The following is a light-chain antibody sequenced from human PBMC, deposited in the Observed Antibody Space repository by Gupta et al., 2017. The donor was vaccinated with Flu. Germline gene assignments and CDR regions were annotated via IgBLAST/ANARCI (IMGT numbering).Light chain of an antibody. V-gene: IGLV2-14*01. CDR2: EVT. Sequence: QSALTQPASVSGSPGRSIAISCTGSNSDVGGYNVVSWYQQYPGKAPKLLIYEVTKRPSGVTSRFSGSKSGNTASLTIAGLEAEDEADYYCSSYTTSRTLVFGGGTKLTVL. CDR1: NSDVGGYNV. CDR3: SSYTTSRTLV. J-gene: IGLJ3*02.